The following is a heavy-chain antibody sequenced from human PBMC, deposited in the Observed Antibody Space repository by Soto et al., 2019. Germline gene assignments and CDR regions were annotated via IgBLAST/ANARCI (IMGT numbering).Heavy chain of an antibody. CDR1: GFTFSSYA. D-gene: IGHD6-19*01. CDR3: AKIHSGSSEDAFDV. J-gene: IGHJ3*01. CDR2: ISGSGGVT. V-gene: IGHV3-23*01. Sequence: EVQLLESGGGLVQPGGSQRLSWAASGFTFSSYAMSWVRQGPGKGLEWVTLISGSGGVTDYADSVKGRFTVSRDNSKNTMYLELNSLTAGDTAIYYCAKIHSGSSEDAFDVWGQGTVVTVSS.